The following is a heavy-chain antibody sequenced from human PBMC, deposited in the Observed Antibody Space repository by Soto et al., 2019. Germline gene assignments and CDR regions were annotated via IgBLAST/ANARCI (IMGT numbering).Heavy chain of an antibody. V-gene: IGHV1-18*01. J-gene: IGHJ6*02. CDR3: ARDTGRERYSGYESYGMDV. Sequence: AAVKVACSSSGYSITSDGITWVRQAPGQGLEWMGWISAYNGNTNYAQKLQGRVTMTTDTSTSTAYMELRSLRSDDTAVYYCARDTGRERYSGYESYGMDVWGQGTTVTVSS. CDR1: GYSITSDG. CDR2: ISAYNGNT. D-gene: IGHD5-12*01.